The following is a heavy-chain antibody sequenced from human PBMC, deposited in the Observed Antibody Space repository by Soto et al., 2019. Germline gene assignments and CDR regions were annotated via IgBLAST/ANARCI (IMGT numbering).Heavy chain of an antibody. CDR2: IYHSGST. CDR1: GGSISSGAYS. D-gene: IGHD1-7*01. J-gene: IGHJ4*02. Sequence: KTSETLSLTCTVSGGSISSGAYSWSWIRQPPGKGLEWIRYIYHSGSTYYNPSLKSRVTISVDTSKNQFSLKLSSVTAADTAVYYCARQERTGTTASFDYWGQGTLVTVSS. V-gene: IGHV4-30-2*03. CDR3: ARQERTGTTASFDY.